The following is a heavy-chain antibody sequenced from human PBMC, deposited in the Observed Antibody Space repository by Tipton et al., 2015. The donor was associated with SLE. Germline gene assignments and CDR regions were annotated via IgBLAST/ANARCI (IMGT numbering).Heavy chain of an antibody. J-gene: IGHJ4*02. V-gene: IGHV4-39*07. CDR2: IYYSGST. D-gene: IGHD6-19*01. CDR1: GGSISSSSYY. Sequence: TLSLTCTVSGGSISSSSYYWGWIRQPPGKGLEWIGSIYYSGSTYYNPSLKSRVTISVDTSKNQFSLKLSSVTAADTAVYYCARAGYTSGWTEFYFDYWGQGTLVTVSS. CDR3: ARAGYTSGWTEFYFDY.